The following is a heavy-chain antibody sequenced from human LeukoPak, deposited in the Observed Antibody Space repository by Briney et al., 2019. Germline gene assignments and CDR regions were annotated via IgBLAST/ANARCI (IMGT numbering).Heavy chain of an antibody. V-gene: IGHV3-23*01. J-gene: IGHJ4*02. CDR1: GFLFSTHA. D-gene: IGHD2-15*01. CDR3: AKAPVGSCYAASND. CDR2: IGGSDDST. Sequence: GGPLRLSCTASGFLFSTHAMSGLRQAPGKGLEWVSVIGGSDDSTYYAGSVTGRFTISRENSKNTLYLQMNGLRAEDTAVYDCAKAPVGSCYAASNDWGRGTLVSVSS.